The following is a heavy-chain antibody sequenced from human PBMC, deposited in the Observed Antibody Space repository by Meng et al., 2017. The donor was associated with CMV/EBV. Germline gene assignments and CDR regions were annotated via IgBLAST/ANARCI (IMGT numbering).Heavy chain of an antibody. V-gene: IGHV1-69*05. Sequence: SVKVSCKASGGTFSSYAISWVRQAPGQGLEWMGGIIPIFGTANYAQKFQGRVTITTDESTSTAYMELSSLRSKDTAVYYCARDQLEGYSSSWYVGDGMDVWGQGTTVTVSS. CDR1: GGTFSSYA. D-gene: IGHD6-13*01. J-gene: IGHJ6*02. CDR3: ARDQLEGYSSSWYVGDGMDV. CDR2: IIPIFGTA.